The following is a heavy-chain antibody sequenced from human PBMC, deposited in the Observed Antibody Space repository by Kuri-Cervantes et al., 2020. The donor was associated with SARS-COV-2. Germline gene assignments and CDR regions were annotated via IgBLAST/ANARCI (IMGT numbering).Heavy chain of an antibody. CDR2: IYYSGST. Sequence: ESLKISCTVSGGSISSSSYYWGWIRQPPGKGLEWIGYIYYSGSTNYNPSLKSRVTISVDTSKNQFSLKLSSVTAADTAVYYCARAPSRGQWLVKYYFDYWGQGTLVTVSS. CDR1: GGSISSSSYY. CDR3: ARAPSRGQWLVKYYFDY. D-gene: IGHD6-19*01. J-gene: IGHJ4*02. V-gene: IGHV4-61*05.